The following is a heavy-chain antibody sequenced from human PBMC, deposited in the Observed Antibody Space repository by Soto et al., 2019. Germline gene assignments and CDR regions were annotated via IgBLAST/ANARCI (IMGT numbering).Heavy chain of an antibody. Sequence: QVQLVQSGAEVKKPGASVTVSCKASGYTFSRHGISWVRQAPGQGLEWMAWSGNTNYAQKFQGRLTLTTNPSTRSAYMELLSLRCDDTAVYYCARGADDFSSGYYYEYWGQGTLVTVSS. V-gene: IGHV1-18*04. CDR3: ARGADDFSSGYYYEY. J-gene: IGHJ4*02. D-gene: IGHD3-3*01. CDR1: GYTFSRHG. CDR2: SGNT.